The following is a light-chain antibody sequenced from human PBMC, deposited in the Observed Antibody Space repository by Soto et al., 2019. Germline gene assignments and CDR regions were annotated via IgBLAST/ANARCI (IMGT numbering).Light chain of an antibody. V-gene: IGKV3-20*01. CDR3: HHYGTSWT. CDR1: QSVSSSF. J-gene: IGKJ1*01. CDR2: GAS. Sequence: EVVLTQSPGTLSLSPGERATLSCRASQSVSSSFLAWYQHKPGQAPRLLISGASSRATGIPDRFSGSGSGTDFIFTISRLEPEDFAVYYCHHYGTSWTFGQGTKVEI.